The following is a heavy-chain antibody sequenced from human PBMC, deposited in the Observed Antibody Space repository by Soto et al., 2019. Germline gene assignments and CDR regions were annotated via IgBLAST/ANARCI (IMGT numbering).Heavy chain of an antibody. CDR2: INHSGST. D-gene: IGHD2-15*01. V-gene: IGHV4-34*01. CDR1: GGSFSGYY. J-gene: IGHJ5*02. CDR3: ARGHHSFGWFDP. Sequence: SDTLSLTCAVYGGSFSGYYWSWIRQPPGKGLEWIGEINHSGSTNYNPSLKSRVTISVDTSKNQFSLKLSSVTAADTAVYYCARGHHSFGWFDPWGQGTLVTVSS.